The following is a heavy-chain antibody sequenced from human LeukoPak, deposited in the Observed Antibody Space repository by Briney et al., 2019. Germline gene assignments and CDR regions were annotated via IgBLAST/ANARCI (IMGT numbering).Heavy chain of an antibody. CDR1: GGSISSSSFY. D-gene: IGHD3-22*01. J-gene: IGHJ4*02. V-gene: IGHV4-39*01. CDR2: IHYSGSA. CDR3: ASSPSGYWWNFDC. Sequence: SETLSLTCTVSGGSISSSSFYWVWIRQPPGKGLEWIGTIHYSGSAYYNPSLRSRVTISVDTTKNQFSLKLTSVTAADTAVYYCASSPSGYWWNFDCWGQGTLVTVSS.